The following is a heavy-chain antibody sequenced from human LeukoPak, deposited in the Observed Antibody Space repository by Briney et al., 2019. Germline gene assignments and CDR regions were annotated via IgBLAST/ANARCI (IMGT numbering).Heavy chain of an antibody. D-gene: IGHD3-22*01. CDR3: ARLYDSSGYTNWLDP. CDR1: GGSISSHY. CDR2: IYYSGST. V-gene: IGHV4-59*11. J-gene: IGHJ5*02. Sequence: SETLSLTCTVSGGSISSHYWSWIRQPPGKGLEWIGYIYYSGSTKYNPSLKSRVTISVDTSKNQFSLKMSSVTAADTAVYYCARLYDSSGYTNWLDPWGQGTLVTVSS.